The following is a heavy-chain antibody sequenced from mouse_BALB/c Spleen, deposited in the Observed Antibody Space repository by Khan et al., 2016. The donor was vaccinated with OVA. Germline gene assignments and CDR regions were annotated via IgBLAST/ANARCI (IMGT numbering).Heavy chain of an antibody. CDR1: GYTFTSYT. J-gene: IGHJ3*01. D-gene: IGHD2-14*01. Sequence: QVQLKQSGAELARPGASVRMSCKASGYTFTSYTMHWIRQRPGQALEWIGHIIPNNYYTNYNQNFKDKATLIVDKSSSTAYMQLSSLTSEDSAVYYCVREGAYYRSDGWFAYWGQGTLVTVSA. V-gene: IGHV1-4*01. CDR3: VREGAYYRSDGWFAY. CDR2: IIPNNYYT.